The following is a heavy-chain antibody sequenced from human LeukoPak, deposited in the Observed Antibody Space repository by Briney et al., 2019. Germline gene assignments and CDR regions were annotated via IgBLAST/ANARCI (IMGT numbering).Heavy chain of an antibody. D-gene: IGHD3-10*01. CDR2: IYSGGTT. CDR3: ARVPGAYGSGTYYV. J-gene: IGHJ4*02. V-gene: IGHV3-53*01. CDR1: GFIFSSYW. Sequence: PGGSLRLSCATSGFIFSSYWMCWVRQAPGKGLEWVSVIYSGGTTDYVDSVKGRFTISRDNSKNTLFLQMNSLRAEDTAVYYCARVPGAYGSGTYYVWGQGTRVTVSS.